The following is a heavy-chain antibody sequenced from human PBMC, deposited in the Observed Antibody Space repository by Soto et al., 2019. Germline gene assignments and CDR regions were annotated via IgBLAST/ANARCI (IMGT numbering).Heavy chain of an antibody. V-gene: IGHV3-48*03. CDR2: INSDGGTR. CDR1: GFTFSSYE. CDR3: ARSQNYYDSSGYLPFDH. J-gene: IGHJ4*02. Sequence: EGSLRLSCAAPGFTFSSYEMNWVRQAPGKGLEWVSYINSDGGTRCYADCVKGRFTISRDNAKNSLYLQMNSLRAEDTAVYYCARSQNYYDSSGYLPFDHWGQGTQVTVSA. D-gene: IGHD3-22*01.